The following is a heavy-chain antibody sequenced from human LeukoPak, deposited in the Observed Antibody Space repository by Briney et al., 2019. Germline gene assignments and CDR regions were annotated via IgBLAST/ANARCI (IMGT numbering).Heavy chain of an antibody. D-gene: IGHD6-13*01. CDR2: IYHTGSN. CDR3: ARARYTNSWYAVDI. CDR1: SGSVSSYY. Sequence: SETLSLTCLVSSGSVSSYYWTWIRQPPGKGLEWIGYIYHTGSNNYSPSLKSRVTMYVHTSKNQLSLKLSSLTGADTAMYYCARARYTNSWYAVDIWGQGTMVTVSS. V-gene: IGHV4-59*08. J-gene: IGHJ3*02.